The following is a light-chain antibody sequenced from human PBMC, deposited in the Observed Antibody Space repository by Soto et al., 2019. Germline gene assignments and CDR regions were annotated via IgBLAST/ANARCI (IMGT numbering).Light chain of an antibody. V-gene: IGKV1-5*01. CDR2: DAS. CDR1: QTISSW. Sequence: DIQMTQSPSTLSASVGDRVTISCRASQTISSWLAWYQQKPGKAPKLLIYDASNLESGVPSRFSGSGSGTEFTLTISSLQTDDFATYYCQQYNSYPWTFGQGTKVEIK. CDR3: QQYNSYPWT. J-gene: IGKJ1*01.